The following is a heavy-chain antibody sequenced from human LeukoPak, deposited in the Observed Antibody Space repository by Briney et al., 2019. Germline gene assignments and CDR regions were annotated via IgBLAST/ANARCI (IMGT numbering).Heavy chain of an antibody. CDR2: IYYSGST. Sequence: PSDTLSLTCTVSSASISSHFWSWIRQPPGKELEFIGYIYYSGSTNYNPSLKSRVTISIDTSKNQFSLKLSSVTAADTAVYYCASLRPGGPNEDWGQGTLVTVSS. CDR1: SASISSHF. D-gene: IGHD1-1*01. CDR3: ASLRPGGPNED. V-gene: IGHV4-59*08. J-gene: IGHJ4*02.